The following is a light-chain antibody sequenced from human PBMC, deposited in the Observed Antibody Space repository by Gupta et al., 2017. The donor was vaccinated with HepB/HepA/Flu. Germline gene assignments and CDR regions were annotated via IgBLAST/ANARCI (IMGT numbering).Light chain of an antibody. J-gene: IGKJ5*01. CDR1: QNVLYSNNKDF. V-gene: IGKV4-1*01. Sequence: DIVMTQSPDSLAVSLGERATINCKSSQNVLYSNNKDFLAWYQQKPGHPPKLLISWASTRESGVPDRFSGSRSVTDFTLTISSLQAEDVAVYYCQRYSDTPITFGQWTRVEIK. CDR3: QRYSDTPIT. CDR2: WAS.